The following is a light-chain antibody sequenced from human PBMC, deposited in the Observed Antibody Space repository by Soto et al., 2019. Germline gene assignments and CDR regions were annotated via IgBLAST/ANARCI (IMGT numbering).Light chain of an antibody. CDR2: VNN. J-gene: IGLJ3*02. Sequence: QPVLTQPPSVSGAPGQRVTISCTGSSSNIGAGYDVHWYQQVTGTAPKLLIYVNNNRPSGVPDRFSGSKSGTPASLVITGLQAEDEADYYCQSYDSSLSASVFGGGTKLTVL. CDR3: QSYDSSLSASV. CDR1: SSNIGAGYD. V-gene: IGLV1-40*01.